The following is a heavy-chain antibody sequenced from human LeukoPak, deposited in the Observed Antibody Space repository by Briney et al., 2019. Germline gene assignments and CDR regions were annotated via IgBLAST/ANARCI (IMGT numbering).Heavy chain of an antibody. CDR2: IKQDGSEK. D-gene: IGHD5-18*01. Sequence: GGSLRLSCAASGFTFSSYAMHWVRQAPGKGLEWVANIKQDGSEKYYVDSVKGRFTISRDNSKNTLYLQMNSLRAEDTAVYYCAITRNTATGGDFDYWGQGTLVTVSS. CDR1: GFTFSSYA. J-gene: IGHJ4*02. V-gene: IGHV3-7*03. CDR3: AITRNTATGGDFDY.